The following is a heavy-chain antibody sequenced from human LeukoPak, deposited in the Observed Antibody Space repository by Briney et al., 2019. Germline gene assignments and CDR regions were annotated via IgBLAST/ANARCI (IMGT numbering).Heavy chain of an antibody. CDR3: AKLSRGYTDYDPYDY. V-gene: IGHV3-23*01. Sequence: GGSLRLSCAASGFTFDIFDMTWVRQAPGKGLEWVSAPSGSGISTYYADSVKGRFIISRDNSNNTLYLQMNSLRAEDTALYYCAKLSRGYTDYDPYDYWGQGTLVTVSS. CDR1: GFTFDIFD. CDR2: PSGSGIST. J-gene: IGHJ4*02. D-gene: IGHD4-17*01.